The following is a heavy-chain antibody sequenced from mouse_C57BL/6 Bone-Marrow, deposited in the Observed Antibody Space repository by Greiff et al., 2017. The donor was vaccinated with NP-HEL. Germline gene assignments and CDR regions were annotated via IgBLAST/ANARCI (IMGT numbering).Heavy chain of an antibody. D-gene: IGHD2-4*01. CDR1: GFTFSSYG. V-gene: IGHV5-6*01. CDR3: ASPYDYDVAWFAY. CDR2: ISSGGSYT. J-gene: IGHJ3*01. Sequence: EVQLVESGGDLVKPGGSLKLSCAASGFTFSSYGMSWVRQTPDKRLEWVATISSGGSYTYYPDSVKGRSTISSDNAKNSQYLQMSSLKAEDTATYYCASPYDYDVAWFAYWGRGTLVTVSA.